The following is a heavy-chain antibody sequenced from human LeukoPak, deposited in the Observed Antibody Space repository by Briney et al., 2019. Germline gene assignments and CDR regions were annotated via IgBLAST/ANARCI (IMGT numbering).Heavy chain of an antibody. Sequence: GGSLRLSCAASGFTFSSYWMNWVRQAPGKGLVWVSRIASDGSSTTYADSVKGRFTISRDNAKNSLYLQMNSLRAEDTAVYYCVSESNWGQGTLVTVSS. V-gene: IGHV3-74*01. CDR3: VSESN. CDR2: IASDGSST. CDR1: GFTFSSYW. J-gene: IGHJ4*02.